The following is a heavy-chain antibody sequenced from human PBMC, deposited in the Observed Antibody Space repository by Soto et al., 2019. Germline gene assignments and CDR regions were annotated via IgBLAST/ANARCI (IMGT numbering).Heavy chain of an antibody. D-gene: IGHD3-16*02. CDR3: ARLRGSIENPDYYYYGMDV. CDR1: GGSFSCYY. V-gene: IGHV4-34*01. J-gene: IGHJ6*02. Sequence: SETLSLTCAVYGGSFSCYYWIWIRQPPGKGLEWIGEINHSGSTNYNPSLKSRVTISVDTSKNQFSLKLSSVTAADTAVYYCARLRGSIENPDYYYYGMDVWGQGTTVTVSS. CDR2: INHSGST.